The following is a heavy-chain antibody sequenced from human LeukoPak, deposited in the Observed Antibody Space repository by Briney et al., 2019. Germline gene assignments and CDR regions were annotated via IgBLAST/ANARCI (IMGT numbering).Heavy chain of an antibody. D-gene: IGHD3-22*01. V-gene: IGHV3-30-3*01. CDR2: ISYDGSNK. CDR1: GFTFSSYA. CDR3: ARERITTIVVVMEAFDI. J-gene: IGHJ3*02. Sequence: GGSLRLSCAASGFTFSSYAMHWVRQAPGKGLEWVAVISYDGSNKYYADSVKGRFTISRDNSKNTLYLQMNSLRAEDTAVYYCARERITTIVVVMEAFDIWGQGTMVTVSS.